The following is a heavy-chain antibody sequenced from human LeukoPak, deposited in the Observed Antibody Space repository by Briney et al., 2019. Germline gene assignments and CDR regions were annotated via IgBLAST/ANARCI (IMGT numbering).Heavy chain of an antibody. V-gene: IGHV4-59*01. J-gene: IGHJ6*03. Sequence: SETLSLTCTVSGGSISSYYWSWIRQPPGKGLEWIGYVYYSGSTNYNPSLKSRVTISVDTSKNQFSLKLSSVTAADTAVYCCARVPGDYYYMDVWGKGITVTVSS. CDR2: VYYSGST. CDR3: ARVPGDYYYMDV. CDR1: GGSISSYY. D-gene: IGHD1-14*01.